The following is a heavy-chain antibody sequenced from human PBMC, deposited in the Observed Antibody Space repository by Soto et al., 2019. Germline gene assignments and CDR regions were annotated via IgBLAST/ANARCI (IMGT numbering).Heavy chain of an antibody. Sequence: GGSLRLSCESSGFSFTTYGVHWYRQAPGKGLEWVSVIGGDGGSKYYADSVKGRFTISRNNSKNTLYLQMNSLSAEDTAVYYCAKKSWTDDILTDLDYWGQGTLVTVSS. J-gene: IGHJ4*02. CDR2: IGGDGGSK. D-gene: IGHD3-9*01. CDR3: AKKSWTDDILTDLDY. V-gene: IGHV3-33*06. CDR1: GFSFTTYG.